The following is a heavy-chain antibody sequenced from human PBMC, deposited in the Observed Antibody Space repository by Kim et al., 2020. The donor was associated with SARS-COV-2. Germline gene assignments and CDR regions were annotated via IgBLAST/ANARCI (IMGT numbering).Heavy chain of an antibody. V-gene: IGHV4-59*09. Sequence: YYSGITIHNPSLKSRVTTSVDTSKSQFSLKLSSVTAADTAVYYCARGFDLWGRGTLVTVSS. J-gene: IGHJ2*01. CDR2: YYSGIT. CDR3: ARGFDL.